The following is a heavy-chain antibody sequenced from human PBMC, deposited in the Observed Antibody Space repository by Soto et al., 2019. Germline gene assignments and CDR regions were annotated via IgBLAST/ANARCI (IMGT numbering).Heavy chain of an antibody. CDR2: IIPIFGTA. D-gene: IGHD3-10*01. V-gene: IGHV1-69*13. Sequence: SVKVSCKASGGTFSSYAISWVRQAPGQGLEWMGGIIPIFGTANYAQKFQGRVTITADESTSTAYMELSSLRSEDTAVYYCAKREYGSRDWYDPWGQGTLVTVSS. CDR1: GGTFSSYA. J-gene: IGHJ5*02. CDR3: AKREYGSRDWYDP.